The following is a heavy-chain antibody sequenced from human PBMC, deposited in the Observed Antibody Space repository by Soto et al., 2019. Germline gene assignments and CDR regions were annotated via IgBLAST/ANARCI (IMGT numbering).Heavy chain of an antibody. Sequence: QVQLVQSGAEVKKPGASGRVSARASGYTFTTYARHWVGKAPGQRLGWRGWINAGNGNQKYSQKFQGRVTITRDTSASTAYMELSSLRSEDTAVYYCARGGGYDFLDFDYWGQGTLVTVSS. CDR3: ARGGGYDFLDFDY. CDR1: GYTFTTYA. V-gene: IGHV1-3*01. J-gene: IGHJ4*02. CDR2: INAGNGNQ. D-gene: IGHD3-3*01.